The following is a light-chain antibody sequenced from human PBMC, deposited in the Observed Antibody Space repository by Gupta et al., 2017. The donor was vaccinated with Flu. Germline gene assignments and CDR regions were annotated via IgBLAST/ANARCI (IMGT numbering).Light chain of an antibody. Sequence: EIVLTQSPATLSLSPGERATLSRRASQSVSSSLAWYQQKPGQAPRLLIYDASNRVTGIPARFSGSGSGTDFTLTISSLEPEDFAVYYCQQRSNWPPILFTFGPGTKVDIK. J-gene: IGKJ3*01. CDR3: QQRSNWPPILFT. CDR2: DAS. V-gene: IGKV3-11*01. CDR1: QSVSSS.